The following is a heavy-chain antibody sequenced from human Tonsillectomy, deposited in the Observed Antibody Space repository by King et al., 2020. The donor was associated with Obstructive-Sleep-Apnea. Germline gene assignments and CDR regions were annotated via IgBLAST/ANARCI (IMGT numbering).Heavy chain of an antibody. J-gene: IGHJ4*02. CDR3: TRDYASTGTTGFYGIDF. Sequence: DVQLVESGGGLVQPGGSLRLSCAASGFSFSSYWMSWVRQAPGKGLEWVANRRQDGGDMYYVDSVKGRFTISRDNAKNSLYLQMNTLRAEDTAIYYCTRDYASTGTTGFYGIDFWGQGTLVSVSS. V-gene: IGHV3-7*01. D-gene: IGHD3-9*01. CDR1: GFSFSSYW. CDR2: RRQDGGDM.